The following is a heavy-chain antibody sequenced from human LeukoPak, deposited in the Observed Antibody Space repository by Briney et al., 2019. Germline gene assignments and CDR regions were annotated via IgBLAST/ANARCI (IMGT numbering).Heavy chain of an antibody. Sequence: SETLSLTCTVSGGSISSGGYYWSWIRQHPGKGLEWIGYIYYSGSTYYNPSLKSRVTISVDTSKNQFSLKLSSVTSADTAVYYCARRTTVTIPFGYWGQGTLVTVSS. CDR1: GGSISSGGYY. CDR2: IYYSGST. J-gene: IGHJ4*02. V-gene: IGHV4-31*03. D-gene: IGHD4-11*01. CDR3: ARRTTVTIPFGY.